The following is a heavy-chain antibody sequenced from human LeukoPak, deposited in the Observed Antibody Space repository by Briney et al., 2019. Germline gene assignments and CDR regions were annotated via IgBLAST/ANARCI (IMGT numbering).Heavy chain of an antibody. CDR1: GFTFSSFA. CDR3: ARAQARTGGIDY. V-gene: IGHV3-30-3*01. D-gene: IGHD7-27*01. CDR2: ISYDGSNK. Sequence: GGSLRLSCAASGFTFSSFAMHWVRQAPGKGLEWVAVISYDGSNKYYADSVKGRFTISRDNSKNTLYLQMNSLRAEDTAVYYCARAQARTGGIDYWGQGTLVTVSS. J-gene: IGHJ4*02.